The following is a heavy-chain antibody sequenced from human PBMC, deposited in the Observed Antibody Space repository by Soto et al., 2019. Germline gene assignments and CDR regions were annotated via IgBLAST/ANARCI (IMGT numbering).Heavy chain of an antibody. Sequence: ASVKVSCKASGYSFTSLDINWVRQTAGQGLEWMGWMEPSTGRTGYAQKFQGRVTMTRDTTINTAYMELTTLTSDDTAFYYCARGVSAGVDYWGQGTLVTVSS. V-gene: IGHV1-8*01. J-gene: IGHJ4*02. CDR3: ARGVSAGVDY. D-gene: IGHD1-26*01. CDR1: GYSFTSLD. CDR2: MEPSTGRT.